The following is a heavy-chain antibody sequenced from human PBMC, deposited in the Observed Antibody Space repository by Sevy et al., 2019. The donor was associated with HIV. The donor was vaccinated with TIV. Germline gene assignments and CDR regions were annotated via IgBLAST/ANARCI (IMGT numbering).Heavy chain of an antibody. V-gene: IGHV3-30*09. D-gene: IGHD4-17*01. Sequence: GGSLRLSCAASGFTFNIYALHWVRQAPGKGLEWVAVISYDGSNIYYAESVKGRFAISRDNSKNTLYLQMNSLRPEDTAVYYCARDLHSAVTFPFYYYGLDVWGQGTTVTVSS. J-gene: IGHJ6*02. CDR2: ISYDGSNI. CDR3: ARDLHSAVTFPFYYYGLDV. CDR1: GFTFNIYA.